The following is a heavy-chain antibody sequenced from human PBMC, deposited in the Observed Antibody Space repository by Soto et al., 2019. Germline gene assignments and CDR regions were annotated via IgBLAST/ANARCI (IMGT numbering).Heavy chain of an antibody. CDR1: GFTFSNAW. CDR3: TTDVIVVLTGWFAP. J-gene: IGHJ5*02. CDR2: IKSKTDGGTT. V-gene: IGHV3-15*07. D-gene: IGHD2-2*01. Sequence: GGSLRLSCAASGFTFSNAWMNWVRQAPGKGLEWVGRIKSKTDGGTTDYAAPVKGRFTISRDDSKNTLYLQMNSLKTEDTAVYSCTTDVIVVLTGWFAPWGQGTLVTVSS.